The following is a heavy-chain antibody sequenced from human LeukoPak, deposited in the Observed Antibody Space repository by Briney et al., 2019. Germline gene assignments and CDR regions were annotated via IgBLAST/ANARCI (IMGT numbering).Heavy chain of an antibody. J-gene: IGHJ4*02. Sequence: SETLSLTCTVSGDSISRGRYYWSWVRQPAGKELEWIGRIYASGKTDYKPYTPSLKSRVAMPLDTSKNQVSLYLTSVTAADTAMYFCARSFSEKFYFESWGQGTLVTVSS. D-gene: IGHD1-26*01. CDR1: GDSISRGRYY. CDR3: ARSFSEKFYFES. CDR2: IYASGKT. V-gene: IGHV4-61*02.